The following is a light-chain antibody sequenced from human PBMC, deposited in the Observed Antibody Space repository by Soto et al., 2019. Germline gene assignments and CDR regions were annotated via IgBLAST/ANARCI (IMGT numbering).Light chain of an antibody. CDR1: QSVSSN. V-gene: IGKV3-15*01. CDR3: QQYHNWWT. CDR2: GES. J-gene: IGKJ1*01. Sequence: EIVLTQSPGTLSLSPGERATLSCRASQSVSSNLAWYQQKPGQAPRLLIYGESTRATGIPARFSGSGSGTEFTLTISSLQSEDFAVYYRQQYHNWWTFGQGTKVDIK.